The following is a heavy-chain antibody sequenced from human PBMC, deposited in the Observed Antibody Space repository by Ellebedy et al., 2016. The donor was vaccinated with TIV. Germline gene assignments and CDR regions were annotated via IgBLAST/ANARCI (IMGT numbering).Heavy chain of an antibody. Sequence: ASVKVSCKASGGTFSSYAISWVRQAPGQGLEWMGRIIPILGIANYAQKLQGRVTMTTDTSTSTAYMELRSLRSEDTAVYYCARGAYSSGWDDFDYWGQGTLVTVSS. CDR3: ARGAYSSGWDDFDY. J-gene: IGHJ4*02. CDR2: IIPILGIA. D-gene: IGHD6-19*01. V-gene: IGHV1-69*04. CDR1: GGTFSSYA.